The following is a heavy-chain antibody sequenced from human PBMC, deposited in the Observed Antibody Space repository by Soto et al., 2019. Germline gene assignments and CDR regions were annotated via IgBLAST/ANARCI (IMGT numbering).Heavy chain of an antibody. D-gene: IGHD4-17*01. CDR2: ISGSSNYI. CDR3: ARGTQVTIVQSPGVGY. CDR1: GFTFSTCS. J-gene: IGHJ4*02. V-gene: IGHV3-21*01. Sequence: PGGSLRLSCAASGFTFSTCSLTWVRQAPGKGLEWVSSISGSSNYIHYADSVKGRFTISRDNAKNSLFLQMSSVRAEDTAVYYCARGTQVTIVQSPGVGYWGQGTLVTVSS.